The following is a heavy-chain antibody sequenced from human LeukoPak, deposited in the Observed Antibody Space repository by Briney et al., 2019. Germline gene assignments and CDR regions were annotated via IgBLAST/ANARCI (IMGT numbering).Heavy chain of an antibody. CDR3: ARRAGGYSHPYDY. CDR2: IYSSGST. CDR1: GFTVSTNY. D-gene: IGHD4-23*01. Sequence: GGSLRLSCVVSGFTVSTNYMSWVRQAPGKGLEWVSLIYSSGSTYYADSVKGRFTISRDNSKNTLYLQMNSLRAEDTAVYYCARRAGGYSHPYDYWGQGTLVTVSS. J-gene: IGHJ4*02. V-gene: IGHV3-53*01.